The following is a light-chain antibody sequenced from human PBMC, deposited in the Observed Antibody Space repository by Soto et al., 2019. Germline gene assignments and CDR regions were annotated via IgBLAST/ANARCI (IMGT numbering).Light chain of an antibody. CDR1: QSVSSN. Sequence: EIVMTQSPATLSVSPGERATLSCRASQSVSSNLAWYQQKPGQAPRLLLYGASTRATGIPARFSGSGSGTEFTLTISSRQSEDFAVYYGQQYKNWPPITFGQGTRLEIK. V-gene: IGKV3-15*01. J-gene: IGKJ5*01. CDR2: GAS. CDR3: QQYKNWPPIT.